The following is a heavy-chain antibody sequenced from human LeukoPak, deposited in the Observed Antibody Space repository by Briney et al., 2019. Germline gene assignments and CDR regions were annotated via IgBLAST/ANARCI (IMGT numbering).Heavy chain of an antibody. CDR1: GFTFSSYW. Sequence: TRGSLRLSCAASGFTFSSYWMHWVRQAPGKGLVWVSRINSDGSRTSYADSVKGRFTISRDNAENTLSLQVNSLRAEDTAVYYCARDLYGDYLYFDYWGQGTLVTVSS. CDR3: ARDLYGDYLYFDY. CDR2: INSDGSRT. J-gene: IGHJ4*02. D-gene: IGHD4-17*01. V-gene: IGHV3-74*01.